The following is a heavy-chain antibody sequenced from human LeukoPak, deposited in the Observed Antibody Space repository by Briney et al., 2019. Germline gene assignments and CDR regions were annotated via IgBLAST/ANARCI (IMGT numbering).Heavy chain of an antibody. D-gene: IGHD2-15*01. J-gene: IGHJ4*02. V-gene: IGHV1-8*01. CDR1: GYTFTSYD. CDR2: MNPNSGNT. Sequence: ASVKVSCKASGYTFTSYDINWVRQATGQGLEGMGWMNPNSGNTGYAQKFQGRVTMTRNTSISTAYMELSSLRSDDTAVYYCARAGGYCGRISCPYYFDYWGQGSLVAVSS. CDR3: ARAGGYCGRISCPYYFDY.